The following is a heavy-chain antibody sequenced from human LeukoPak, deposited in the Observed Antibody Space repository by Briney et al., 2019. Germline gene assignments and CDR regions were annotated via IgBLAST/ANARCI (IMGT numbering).Heavy chain of an antibody. CDR2: IIPIFGTA. V-gene: IGHV1-69*13. Sequence: ASVKVSCKASGYTFTGYYMHWVRQAPGQGLEWMGGIIPIFGTANYAQKFQGRVTITADESTSTAYMELSSLRSEDTAVYYCARNGFSGYDLYYFDYWGQGTLVTVSS. CDR3: ARNGFSGYDLYYFDY. D-gene: IGHD5-12*01. J-gene: IGHJ4*02. CDR1: GYTFTGYY.